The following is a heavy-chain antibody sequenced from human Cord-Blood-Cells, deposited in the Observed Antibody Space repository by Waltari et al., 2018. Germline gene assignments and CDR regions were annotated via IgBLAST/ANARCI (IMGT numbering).Heavy chain of an antibody. CDR1: GGSISSSSYY. J-gene: IGHJ3*02. V-gene: IGHV4-39*01. CDR3: ARREYDFWSGYYTFDAFDI. Sequence: QLQLQESGPGLVKPSETLSLTCTVSGGSISSSSYYWGWIRQPPGKGLEWIGSIYYSGDTYDNPSPKSRVTRSVDTSKEQFSLKLSSGTAADTAVYYCARREYDFWSGYYTFDAFDIWGQGTMVTVSS. CDR2: IYYSGDT. D-gene: IGHD3-3*01.